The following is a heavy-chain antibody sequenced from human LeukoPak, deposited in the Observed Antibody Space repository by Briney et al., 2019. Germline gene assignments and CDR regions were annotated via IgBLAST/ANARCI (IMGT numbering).Heavy chain of an antibody. V-gene: IGHV3-13*01. J-gene: IGHJ2*01. CDR2: IGTAGEI. CDR1: GFTFRSYD. CDR3: ARAAYSSTWYSRYFDL. D-gene: IGHD6-13*01. Sequence: GGSLRLSCAVSGFTFRSYDMHWVRQATGKGLEWVSGIGTAGEIYYPGSVKGRFTISRENAKNSLYLQMNSLRAGDTAVYYCARAAYSSTWYSRYFDLWGRGTLVTVSS.